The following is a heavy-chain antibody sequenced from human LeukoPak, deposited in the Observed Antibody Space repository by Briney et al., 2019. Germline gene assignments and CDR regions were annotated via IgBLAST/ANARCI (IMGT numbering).Heavy chain of an antibody. Sequence: KPSETLSLTCNVSSGSISGYYSTWLRQPPGKGLEWIGFIYYSGSTNYNPSLKSRVTMSVDTSKNELSLKMTSVTAADTAVYYCASFNRFDAFDIWGQGTMVTVSS. V-gene: IGHV4-59*01. J-gene: IGHJ3*02. CDR3: ASFNRFDAFDI. D-gene: IGHD1-14*01. CDR2: IYYSGST. CDR1: SGSISGYY.